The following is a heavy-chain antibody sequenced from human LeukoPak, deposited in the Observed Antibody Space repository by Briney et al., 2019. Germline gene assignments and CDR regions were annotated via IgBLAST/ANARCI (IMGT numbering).Heavy chain of an antibody. D-gene: IGHD6-13*01. CDR1: GYTFTNYA. CDR2: INAANGHT. V-gene: IGHV1-3*03. CDR3: ARGRGPPNSNRDFYYYYYMDV. Sequence: GASVKASCKASGYTFTNYAIHWVRQAPGQRFEWMGWINAANGHTKYSQEFQDRITITRDTFATTAYMELSNLRSEDMALYYCARGRGPPNSNRDFYYYYYMDVWGTGTTVTVSS. J-gene: IGHJ6*03.